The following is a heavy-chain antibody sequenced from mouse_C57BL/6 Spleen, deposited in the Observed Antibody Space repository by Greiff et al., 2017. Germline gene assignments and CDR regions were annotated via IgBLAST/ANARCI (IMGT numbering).Heavy chain of an antibody. CDR2: IRNKANGYTT. Sequence: EVMLVESGGGLVQPGGSLSLSCAASGFTFTDYYMSWVRQPPGKALEWLGFIRNKANGYTTEYSATVKGRFTISRDNSQIILYLQMNALRDDDSATYYCARTNWDAWYFEVWGTGTTVTVSS. D-gene: IGHD4-1*02. J-gene: IGHJ1*03. CDR3: ARTNWDAWYFEV. CDR1: GFTFTDYY. V-gene: IGHV7-3*01.